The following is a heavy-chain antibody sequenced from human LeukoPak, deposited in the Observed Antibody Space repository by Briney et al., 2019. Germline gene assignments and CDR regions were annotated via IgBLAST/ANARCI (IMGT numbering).Heavy chain of an antibody. CDR1: GASVSSGSYY. J-gene: IGHJ5*02. CDR3: AREGRGYYDSTDWGPLENWFDP. V-gene: IGHV4-61*01. D-gene: IGHD3-22*01. Sequence: SETLSLTCNVSGASVSSGSYYWSWIRQPPGKGLEWIGYIYYSGSTNYNPSLKSRVTISIDTFKNQFSLKLSSVTAADTAVYYCAREGRGYYDSTDWGPLENWFDPWGQGTLVTVSS. CDR2: IYYSGST.